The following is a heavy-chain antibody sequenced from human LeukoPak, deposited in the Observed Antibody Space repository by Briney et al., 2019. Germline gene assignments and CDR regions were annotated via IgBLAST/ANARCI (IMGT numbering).Heavy chain of an antibody. CDR2: IATTGDS. CDR1: GFTFSIYD. Sequence: GGSLRLSCAASGFTFSIYDMHWVRQARGRPLEWVSAIATTGDSYYPGSVKGRFTISRENAKNSLYLQMNSLRAGDTAVYYCARRTVTAGVFDYWGQGTLVTVSS. J-gene: IGHJ4*02. D-gene: IGHD4-17*01. CDR3: ARRTVTAGVFDY. V-gene: IGHV3-13*01.